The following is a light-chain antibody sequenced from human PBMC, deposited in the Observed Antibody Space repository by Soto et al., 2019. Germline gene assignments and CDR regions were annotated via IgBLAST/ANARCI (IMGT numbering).Light chain of an antibody. CDR1: SSDVGSNDL. CDR3: CSYVGRSDSYV. J-gene: IGLJ1*01. Sequence: QSALSQPASVSGSPGQSITISCTGTSSDVGSNDLVSWYQQHPGKAPKLMIYVVSKRPSGISNRFSGSKSGNTASLTISGLQAEDEGDYYCCSYVGRSDSYVFGAGTKLTVL. CDR2: VVS. V-gene: IGLV2-23*02.